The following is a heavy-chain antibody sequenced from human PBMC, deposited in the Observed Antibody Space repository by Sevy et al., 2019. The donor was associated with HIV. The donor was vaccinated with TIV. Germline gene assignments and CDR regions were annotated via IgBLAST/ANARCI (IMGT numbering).Heavy chain of an antibody. D-gene: IGHD6-13*01. V-gene: IGHV5-51*01. CDR3: ARIGAEYSSSWYAIYYYYYYMDV. J-gene: IGHJ6*03. CDR1: GYSFTSYW. Sequence: GESLKISCKGSGYSFTSYWIGWVRQMPGKGLEWMGIIDPGDSDTRYSPSFQGQVTISADKSISTAYLQWSGLKASDTARYYCARIGAEYSSSWYAIYYYYYYMDVWGKGTTVTVSS. CDR2: IDPGDSDT.